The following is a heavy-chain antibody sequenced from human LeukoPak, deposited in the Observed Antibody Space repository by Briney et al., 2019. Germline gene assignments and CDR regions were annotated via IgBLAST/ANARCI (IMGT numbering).Heavy chain of an antibody. CDR1: GGTFSSYA. CDR2: IILIFGTA. D-gene: IGHD4-23*01. Sequence: SVKVSCKASGGTFSSYAISWVRQAPGQGLEWMGGIILIFGTANYAQKFQGRVTITADESTSTAYMELSSLRSEDTAVYYCARGRDLDYSGNSGSGYWGQGTLVTVSS. J-gene: IGHJ4*02. CDR3: ARGRDLDYSGNSGSGY. V-gene: IGHV1-69*01.